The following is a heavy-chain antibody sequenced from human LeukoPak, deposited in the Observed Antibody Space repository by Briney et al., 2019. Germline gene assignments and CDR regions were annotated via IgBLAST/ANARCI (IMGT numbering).Heavy chain of an antibody. CDR2: IYYSGST. J-gene: IGHJ4*02. CDR1: GGSISSGGYY. D-gene: IGHD4-17*01. CDR3: ARGCPVSYGDNFDY. Sequence: PSETLSLTCTVSGGSISSGGYYWSWIRQHPGKGLEWIGYIYYSGSTYYNPFLKSRVTISVDTSKNQFSLKLSSVTAADTAVYYCARGCPVSYGDNFDYWGQGTLVTVSS. V-gene: IGHV4-31*03.